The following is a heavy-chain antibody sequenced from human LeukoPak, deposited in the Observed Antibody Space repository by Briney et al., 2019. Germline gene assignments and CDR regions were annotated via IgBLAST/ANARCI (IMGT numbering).Heavy chain of an antibody. CDR2: ISGYNGKT. J-gene: IGHJ4*02. CDR3: ARAGPFYSGNYLGF. D-gene: IGHD1-26*01. Sequence: ASVKVSCKASGYTFSKYSINWVRQAPGQGLEWMGWISGYNGKTNYAQKLQDRVTMTTDTSTSTAYMELRSLRSDDTAVYYCARAGPFYSGNYLGFWGQGTLVTVSS. CDR1: GYTFSKYS. V-gene: IGHV1-18*01.